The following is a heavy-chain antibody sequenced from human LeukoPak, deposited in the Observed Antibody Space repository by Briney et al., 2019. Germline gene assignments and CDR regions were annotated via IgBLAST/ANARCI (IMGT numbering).Heavy chain of an antibody. CDR3: ARGRYCSSISCYYDY. J-gene: IGHJ4*02. CDR1: GFTFSSYA. CDR2: ISAGGGST. Sequence: GGSLRLSCAASGFTFSSYAMSWVRQAPGKGLEWVSSISAGGGSTYYADSAKGRFSISRDNSKNTLYLQMNSLRAEDTAVYYCARGRYCSSISCYYDYWGQGTLVIVSS. D-gene: IGHD2-2*01. V-gene: IGHV3-23*01.